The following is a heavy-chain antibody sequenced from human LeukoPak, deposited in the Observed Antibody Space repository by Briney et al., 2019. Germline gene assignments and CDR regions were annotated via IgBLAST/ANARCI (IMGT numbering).Heavy chain of an antibody. D-gene: IGHD5-18*01. J-gene: IGHJ4*02. CDR3: ARGSGYSYGFPDY. CDR1: VFSVSNNY. Sequence: GSLRLSCAASVFSVSNNYMSWVRQAPGKGLEWVSVIYSGDITYYTASVKGRFTISRDNSKNTLYLQMNSLRAEDTAVYYCARGSGYSYGFPDYWGQGTLVTVSS. CDR2: IYSGDIT. V-gene: IGHV3-53*01.